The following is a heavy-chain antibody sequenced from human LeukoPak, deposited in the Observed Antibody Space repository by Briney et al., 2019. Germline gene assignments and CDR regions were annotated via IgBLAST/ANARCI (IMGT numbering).Heavy chain of an antibody. J-gene: IGHJ4*02. CDR1: GFTVSSNY. CDR3: AREYRGEYYFAY. D-gene: IGHD3-10*01. V-gene: IGHV3-66*01. Sequence: QPGRSLRLSCAASGFTVSSNYMSWVRQAPGKGLEWVSVIYSGGSTYYADSVKGRFNISRDNTKHTLYLQMNSLRAEDTAVYYCAREYRGEYYFAYWGQGTLVTVSS. CDR2: IYSGGST.